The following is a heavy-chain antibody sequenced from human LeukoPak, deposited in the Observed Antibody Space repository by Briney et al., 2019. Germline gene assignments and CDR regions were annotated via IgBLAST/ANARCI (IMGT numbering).Heavy chain of an antibody. J-gene: IGHJ4*02. D-gene: IGHD3/OR15-3a*01. V-gene: IGHV3-53*01. CDR3: ARADGTGGPYDY. Sequence: GGSLRLSCAVSGFTVSSNYMSWVRQAPGKELEWVSVFYSGGSTHYADSVKGRFTISRDNSKNTLFLQMNSPRAEDTAVYYCARADGTGGPYDYWGQGTLVTVSS. CDR1: GFTVSSNY. CDR2: FYSGGST.